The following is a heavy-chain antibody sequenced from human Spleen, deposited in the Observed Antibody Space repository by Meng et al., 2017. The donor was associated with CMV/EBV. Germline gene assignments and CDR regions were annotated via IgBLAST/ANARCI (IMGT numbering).Heavy chain of an antibody. CDR1: GFTVSSSN. CDR3: AKDLGTDV. Sequence: GESLKISCAASGFTVSSSNMNWVRQAPGKGLEWVSLIYSGGSTYYADSVKGRFTISRDNSNNTLYLQMNSLRAEDTAVYYCAKDLGTDVWGQGTTVTVSS. CDR2: IYSGGST. J-gene: IGHJ6*02. V-gene: IGHV3-53*01.